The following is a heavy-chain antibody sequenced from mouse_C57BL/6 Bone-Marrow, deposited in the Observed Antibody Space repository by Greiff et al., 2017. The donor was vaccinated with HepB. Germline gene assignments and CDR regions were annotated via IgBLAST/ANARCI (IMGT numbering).Heavy chain of an antibody. Sequence: QVQLQQPGAELVKPGASVKLSCKASGYTFTSYWMHWVKQRPGQGLEWIGMIHPNSGSTNYNEKFKSKATLTVDKSSNTAYMQLSSLTSEDSAVYYCASFGWLRRGGFAYWGQGTLVTVSA. CDR1: GYTFTSYW. V-gene: IGHV1-64*01. D-gene: IGHD2-2*01. CDR3: ASFGWLRRGGFAY. CDR2: IHPNSGST. J-gene: IGHJ3*01.